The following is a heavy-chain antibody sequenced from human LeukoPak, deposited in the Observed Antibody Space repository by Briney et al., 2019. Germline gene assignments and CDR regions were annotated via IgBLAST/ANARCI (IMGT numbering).Heavy chain of an antibody. D-gene: IGHD6-13*01. J-gene: IGHJ5*02. V-gene: IGHV4-31*03. CDR1: GGSISSCGYY. Sequence: SQTLSLTCTVSGGSISSCGYYWSWVRQHPGKGLEWIGYIYYSGNTYYNPSLKSRVTISVDTSKNQFSLKLSSVTAADTAVYYCARSFSSNWYDWFDPWGQGALVSVSS. CDR2: IYYSGNT. CDR3: ARSFSSNWYDWFDP.